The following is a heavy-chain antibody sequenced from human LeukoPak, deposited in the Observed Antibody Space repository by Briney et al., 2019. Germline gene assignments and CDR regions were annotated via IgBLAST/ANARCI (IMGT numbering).Heavy chain of an antibody. Sequence: PGGSLRLSCAASGFTFSSYWMSWVRQAPGKGLEWVANIKQDGSEKYYVDSVKGRFTISRDNAKNSLYLQMNSLRAEDTAVYYCARDESVVGASSYYYYYMDVWGRGTTVTVSS. J-gene: IGHJ6*03. D-gene: IGHD1-26*01. CDR1: GFTFSSYW. CDR3: ARDESVVGASSYYYYYMDV. CDR2: IKQDGSEK. V-gene: IGHV3-7*01.